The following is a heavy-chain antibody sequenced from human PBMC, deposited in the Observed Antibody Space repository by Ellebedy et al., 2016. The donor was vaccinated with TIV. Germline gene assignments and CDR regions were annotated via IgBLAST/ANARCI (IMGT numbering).Heavy chain of an antibody. Sequence: GGSLRLSCAASGFTFSNAWMTWVRQAPGRGLEGVGRIKSGPDGGTADYAAPVKGRFTISRDDSKNTLYLYMNSLTADDTAVYYCTTRPPPYGGHTLDYWGQGTLVTAST. CDR2: IKSGPDGGTA. D-gene: IGHD4-23*01. J-gene: IGHJ4*02. V-gene: IGHV3-15*01. CDR1: GFTFSNAW. CDR3: TTRPPPYGGHTLDY.